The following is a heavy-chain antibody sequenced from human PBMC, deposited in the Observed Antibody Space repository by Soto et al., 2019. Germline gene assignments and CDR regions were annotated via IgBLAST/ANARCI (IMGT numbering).Heavy chain of an antibody. V-gene: IGHV1-69*01. CDR2: LIPVFGSP. CDR3: TRVLGYTFEPGKTRYYAMDV. D-gene: IGHD5-18*01. Sequence: QVQLVQSGAEVKKPGSSVTVSCKTSGGTFSKDAINWVRQAPGQGLEWMGLLIPVFGSPIYAQKFQGRIRITADECTSTAFMDLSSLRSEDTAVDYCTRVLGYTFEPGKTRYYAMDVWGQGTTVSVSS. J-gene: IGHJ6*02. CDR1: GGTFSKDA.